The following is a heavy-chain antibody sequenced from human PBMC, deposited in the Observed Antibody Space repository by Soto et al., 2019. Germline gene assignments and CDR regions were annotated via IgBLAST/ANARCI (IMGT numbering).Heavy chain of an antibody. V-gene: IGHV1-18*01. J-gene: IGHJ4*02. CDR2: ISTYKGNT. Sequence: ASVKVSCKTSGYTFTSYGISWVRQAPGQGLEWMGWISTYKGNTNYAQKFQARVTITRDTSASTAYMELSSLRSEDTAVYYCARGERYYYDSSGYFGFDYWGQGTLVTVSS. D-gene: IGHD3-22*01. CDR3: ARGERYYYDSSGYFGFDY. CDR1: GYTFTSYG.